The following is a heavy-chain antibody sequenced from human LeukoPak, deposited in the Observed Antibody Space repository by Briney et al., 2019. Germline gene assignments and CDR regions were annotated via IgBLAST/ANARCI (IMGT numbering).Heavy chain of an antibody. J-gene: IGHJ4*02. Sequence: SETLSLTCAVSGGSISGSNWWNWVRQSPGKGLEWIGEVHYSGRTNYNPSLKSRITMSVDKSKNLFSLKLTSVTAADTAVYYCARGGTTVPSLDLWGQGTLVTVSS. CDR1: GGSISGSNW. V-gene: IGHV4-4*02. CDR2: VHYSGRT. D-gene: IGHD4-17*01. CDR3: ARGGTTVPSLDL.